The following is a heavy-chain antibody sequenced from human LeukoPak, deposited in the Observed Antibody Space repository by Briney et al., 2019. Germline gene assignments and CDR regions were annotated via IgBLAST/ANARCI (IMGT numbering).Heavy chain of an antibody. V-gene: IGHV4-59*12. J-gene: IGHJ5*02. CDR2: IYHSGST. Sequence: PSETLSLTCTVSGGSISSYYWSWIRQPPGKGLEWIGYIYHSGSTYYNPSLKSRVTISVDRSKNQFSLKLSSVTAADTAVYYCARSLLWFGESFNWFDPWGQGTLVTVSS. D-gene: IGHD3-10*01. CDR1: GGSISSYY. CDR3: ARSLLWFGESFNWFDP.